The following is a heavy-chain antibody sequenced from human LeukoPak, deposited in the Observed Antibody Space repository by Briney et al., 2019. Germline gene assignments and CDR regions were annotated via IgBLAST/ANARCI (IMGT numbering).Heavy chain of an antibody. J-gene: IGHJ5*02. CDR1: GYTFTGYY. CDR2: INPNSGGT. Sequence: GASVKVSCKASGYTFTGYYMHWVRQAPGQGLEWMGWINPNSGGTKYAQKFQGRVTMTRDTSISTAYMELSRLRSDDTAVYYCAKDTSPPDWFDPWDQGTLVTVSS. V-gene: IGHV1-2*02. D-gene: IGHD2-2*01. CDR3: AKDTSPPDWFDP.